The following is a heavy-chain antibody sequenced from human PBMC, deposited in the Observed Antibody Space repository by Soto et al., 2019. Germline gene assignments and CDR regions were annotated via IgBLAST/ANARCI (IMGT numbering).Heavy chain of an antibody. CDR1: GGSISSGGYY. J-gene: IGHJ6*02. Sequence: SETLSLTCTVSGGSISSGGYYWSWIRQHPGKGLEWIGYIYYSGSTYYNPSLKSRVTISVDTSKNQFSLKLSSVTAADTAVYYCARGVRNYYYGMDVWGQGTTVTVSS. CDR2: IYYSGST. V-gene: IGHV4-31*03. CDR3: ARGVRNYYYGMDV.